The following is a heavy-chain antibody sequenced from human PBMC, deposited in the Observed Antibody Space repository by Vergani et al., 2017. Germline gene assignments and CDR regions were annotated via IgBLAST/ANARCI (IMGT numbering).Heavy chain of an antibody. Sequence: QVQLQESGPGLVKPSQTLSLTCTVSGSSISSGDYYWSWIRQPPGKGLEWIGYIYYSGSTYYNPSLKSRVTISVDTTKNQFSLKLSSVTAADTAVYYCARDHWGIAAAGSRSYWGQGTLVTVSS. CDR3: ARDHWGIAAAGSRSY. J-gene: IGHJ4*02. CDR2: IYYSGST. CDR1: GSSISSGDYY. V-gene: IGHV4-30-4*08. D-gene: IGHD6-13*01.